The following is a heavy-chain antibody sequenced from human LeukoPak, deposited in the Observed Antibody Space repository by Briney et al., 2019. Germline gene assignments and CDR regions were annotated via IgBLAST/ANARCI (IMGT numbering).Heavy chain of an antibody. J-gene: IGHJ4*02. D-gene: IGHD5-24*01. CDR3: ARDLSGYNFIDYFDY. CDR2: ISWDGGYT. CDR1: GFTFDDYA. Sequence: GGSLRLSCAASGFTFDDYAMHWVRQAPGKGLEWVSLISWDGGYTYYADSVKGRFTISRDNAKNSLYLQMNSLRAEDTAVYYCARDLSGYNFIDYFDYWGQGTLVTVSS. V-gene: IGHV3-43D*03.